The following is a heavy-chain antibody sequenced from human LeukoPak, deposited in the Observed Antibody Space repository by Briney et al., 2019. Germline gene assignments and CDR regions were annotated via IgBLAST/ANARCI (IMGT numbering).Heavy chain of an antibody. CDR3: ARHVRYYDSSGFAFDY. J-gene: IGHJ4*02. V-gene: IGHV4-39*01. CDR1: GDSVSSSSYY. D-gene: IGHD3-22*01. Sequence: KPSETLSLTCTVSGDSVSSSSYYWGWIRQPPGKGLEWIGSIYYSGSTYYNPSLKSRVTISVDTSKNQFSLKLSSVTAADTAVYYCARHVRYYDSSGFAFDYWGQGTLVTVSS. CDR2: IYYSGST.